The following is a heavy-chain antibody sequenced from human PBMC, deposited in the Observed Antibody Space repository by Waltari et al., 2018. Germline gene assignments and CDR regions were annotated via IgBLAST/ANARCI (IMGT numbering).Heavy chain of an antibody. D-gene: IGHD6-13*01. Sequence: QVQLQQWGAGLLKPSETLSLTCAVYGGSFSGYYWSWIRQPPGKGLEWIGEINHSGRTNYNPSLKSRVTISVDTSKNQFSLKLSSVTAADTAVYYCARAIAAAGTYYYYGMDVWGQGTTVTVSS. CDR1: GGSFSGYY. V-gene: IGHV4-34*01. J-gene: IGHJ6*02. CDR2: INHSGRT. CDR3: ARAIAAAGTYYYYGMDV.